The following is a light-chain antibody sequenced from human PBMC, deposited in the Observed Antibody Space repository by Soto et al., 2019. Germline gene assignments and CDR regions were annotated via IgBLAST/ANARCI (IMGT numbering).Light chain of an antibody. J-gene: IGLJ1*01. Sequence: QSVLTQPPSASGHPGQRLTISCSGSTSNILRNYVYWYRQLPGTAPRLLISMNDQRPSGVPDRFSGSKSGTSASLAISGLRSEDEADYYCASWDDSLSGYVFGTGTKLTVL. CDR1: TSNILRNY. V-gene: IGLV1-47*01. CDR2: MND. CDR3: ASWDDSLSGYV.